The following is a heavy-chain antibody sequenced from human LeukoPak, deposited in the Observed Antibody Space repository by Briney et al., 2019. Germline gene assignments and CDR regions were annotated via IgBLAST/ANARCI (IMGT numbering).Heavy chain of an antibody. Sequence: GASVKVSCKASGYTFTSYDINWVRQATGQGLEWMGWMNPNSGNTGYAQKFQGRVTVTRNTSISTAYMELSSLRSEDTAVYYCARDRYYDFWSGYFTSYYYGMDVWGQGTTVTVSS. CDR3: ARDRYYDFWSGYFTSYYYGMDV. V-gene: IGHV1-8*01. CDR1: GYTFTSYD. D-gene: IGHD3-3*01. J-gene: IGHJ6*02. CDR2: MNPNSGNT.